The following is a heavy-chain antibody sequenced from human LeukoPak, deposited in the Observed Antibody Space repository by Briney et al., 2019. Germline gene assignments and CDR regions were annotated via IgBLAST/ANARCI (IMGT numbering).Heavy chain of an antibody. CDR2: IKSKTDGGTT. CDR1: GFTFSNAW. Sequence: GGSLRLSCAASGFTFSNAWMSWVRQAPGKGPEWVGRIKSKTDGGTTDYAAPVKGRFTISRDDSKNTLYLQMNSLKTEDTAVYYCAKDPGHSSGYYPFDYWGQGTLVTVSS. CDR3: AKDPGHSSGYYPFDY. J-gene: IGHJ4*02. D-gene: IGHD3-22*01. V-gene: IGHV3-15*01.